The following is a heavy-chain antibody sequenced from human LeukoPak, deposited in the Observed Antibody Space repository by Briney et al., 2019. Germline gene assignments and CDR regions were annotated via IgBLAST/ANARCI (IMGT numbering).Heavy chain of an antibody. V-gene: IGHV1-2*02. J-gene: IGHJ6*02. CDR1: GYTFTGYY. D-gene: IGHD4-17*01. CDR3: ATTVTQSLYYYYGMDV. Sequence: ASVKVSCTASGYTFTGYYMHWVRQAPGQGLEWMGWIKPNSGGTNYAQKFQGRVTMTRDTSISTAYMELSRLRSDDAAVYYCATTVTQSLYYYYGMDVWGQGTTVTVSS. CDR2: IKPNSGGT.